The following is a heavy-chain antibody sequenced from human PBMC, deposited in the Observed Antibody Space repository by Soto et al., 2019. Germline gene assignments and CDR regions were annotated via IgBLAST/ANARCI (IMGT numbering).Heavy chain of an antibody. D-gene: IGHD6-19*01. CDR1: GGSISSGDYY. J-gene: IGHJ3*02. CDR3: ARVPWQWLGGYAFDI. CDR2: IYYSGST. V-gene: IGHV4-61*08. Sequence: PSETLSLTCTVSGGSISSGDYYWSWIRQPPGKGLEWIGYIYYSGSTNYNPSLKSRVTISVDTSKNQFTLKLSSVTAADTAVYYCARVPWQWLGGYAFDIWGQGTMVTVSS.